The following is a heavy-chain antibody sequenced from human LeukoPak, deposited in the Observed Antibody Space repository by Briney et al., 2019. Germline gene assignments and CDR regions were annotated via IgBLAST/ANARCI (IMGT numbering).Heavy chain of an antibody. CDR2: ISGSGGST. CDR1: GFTFSSNA. Sequence: PGGSLRLSCAASGFTFSSNAMSWVRQAPGKGLEWASAISGSGGSTYYADSVKGRFTISRDNSKNTLYLQMNSLRAEDTAVYYCAKSSRRGWYYFDYWGQGTLVTVSS. CDR3: AKSSRRGWYYFDY. J-gene: IGHJ4*02. V-gene: IGHV3-23*01. D-gene: IGHD6-19*01.